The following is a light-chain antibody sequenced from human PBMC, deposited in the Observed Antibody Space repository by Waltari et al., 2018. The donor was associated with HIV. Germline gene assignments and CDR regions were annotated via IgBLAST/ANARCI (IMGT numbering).Light chain of an antibody. CDR2: YVT. CDR1: STDVGAYNL. Sequence: QSALPQPASVSVSPGQSIPISCTGTSTDVGAYNLVSWYQQHAGKAPTLMICYVTQRPSGVSDRFSGSRSGNTASLTISGLQADDEGDYYCCSYTGTGVVFGGGTKLTVL. J-gene: IGLJ2*01. CDR3: CSYTGTGVV. V-gene: IGLV2-23*02.